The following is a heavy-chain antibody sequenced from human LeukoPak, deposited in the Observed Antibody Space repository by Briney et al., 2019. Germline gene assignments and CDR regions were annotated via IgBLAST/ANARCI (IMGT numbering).Heavy chain of an antibody. V-gene: IGHV1-8*01. CDR3: AMVPGYSSGWYPRGDY. D-gene: IGHD6-19*01. Sequence: ASVKVSCTASGYTFTSYDINWVRQVTGQGLEWMGWMNPNSCNAEYAQEFQGRVSMTRDTSISTAYMELSSLRSDDTALYCCAMVPGYSSGWYPRGDYWGQGTLVTVSS. CDR2: MNPNSCNA. J-gene: IGHJ4*02. CDR1: GYTFTSYD.